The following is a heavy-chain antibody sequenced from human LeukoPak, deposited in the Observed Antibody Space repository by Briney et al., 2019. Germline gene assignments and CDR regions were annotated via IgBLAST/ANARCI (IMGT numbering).Heavy chain of an antibody. CDR3: AHDYGDERGY. Sequence: ASVKVSCKASGYTFTDYYIYWVRQAPGQGLEWMGWTNPKNGGTNYAQKFQGRVTMTSDTSISTAYMDLNSLKSDDTAVYYCAHDYGDERGYWGQGTLVTVSS. J-gene: IGHJ4*02. CDR2: TNPKNGGT. V-gene: IGHV1-2*02. CDR1: GYTFTDYY. D-gene: IGHD4-17*01.